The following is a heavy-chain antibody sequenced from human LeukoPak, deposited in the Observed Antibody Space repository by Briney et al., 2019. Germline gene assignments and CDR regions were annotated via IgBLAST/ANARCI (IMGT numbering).Heavy chain of an antibody. CDR1: GGSMSNND. D-gene: IGHD6-19*01. CDR3: ARASNIGWYQFDY. CDR2: IQPSGSI. J-gene: IGHJ4*02. Sequence: SETLSLTCTVSGGSMSNNDWSWVRQPAGRGLEWIGRIQPSGSINYNPSLKSRVTMSIHMSENQFSPKLSSVTAADSAVYYCARASNIGWYQFDYWGQGTLVTVSS. V-gene: IGHV4-4*07.